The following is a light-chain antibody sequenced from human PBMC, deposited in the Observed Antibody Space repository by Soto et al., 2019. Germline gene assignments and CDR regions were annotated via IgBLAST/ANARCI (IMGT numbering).Light chain of an antibody. Sequence: EIVLTQSPGTLSLSPGERATLSCRASQSVSSRYVAWYQQKRGQAPRLLIYGASIRATGIPDRFSGSGSGTDFTLTIRGLEPEDFAVYYCKQYGSSPRTVGQGTKVDIK. CDR2: GAS. CDR3: KQYGSSPRT. V-gene: IGKV3-20*01. CDR1: QSVSSRY. J-gene: IGKJ1*01.